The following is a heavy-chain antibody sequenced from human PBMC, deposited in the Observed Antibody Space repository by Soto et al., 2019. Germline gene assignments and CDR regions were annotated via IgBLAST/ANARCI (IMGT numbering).Heavy chain of an antibody. CDR3: TLAGYSSSWYKGYYYYYMDV. V-gene: IGHV3-33*01. J-gene: IGHJ6*03. Sequence: QVQLVESGGGVVQPGRSLRLSCAASGFTFSSYGMHWVRQAPGKGLEWVAVIWYDGSNKYYADSVKGRFTISRDNSKNTLYLQMNSLRAEDTAVYYCTLAGYSSSWYKGYYYYYMDVWGKGTTVPVSS. CDR1: GFTFSSYG. CDR2: IWYDGSNK. D-gene: IGHD6-13*01.